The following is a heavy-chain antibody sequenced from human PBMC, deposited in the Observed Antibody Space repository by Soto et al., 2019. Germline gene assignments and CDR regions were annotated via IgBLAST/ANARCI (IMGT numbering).Heavy chain of an antibody. V-gene: IGHV5-51*01. D-gene: IGHD1-1*01. J-gene: IGHJ2*01. CDR3: ARGDTYNSYRNFDL. Sequence: GESLKISCKGSEYSFSSHWIAWVRQMPGKGLEWMGTIYPGDSDTRYSPSFEGRVSMSADESISTAYLQWGSLQASDTAIYYCARGDTYNSYRNFDLWGRGTLVTVSS. CDR2: IYPGDSDT. CDR1: EYSFSSHW.